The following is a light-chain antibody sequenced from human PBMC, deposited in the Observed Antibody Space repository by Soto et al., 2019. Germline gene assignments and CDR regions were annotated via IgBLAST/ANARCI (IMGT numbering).Light chain of an antibody. V-gene: IGKV3-11*01. Sequence: ELLLTQSPATLSLSPGEGATASCKTNHFISNSLAWYQQQPAETPRLLIFDASYRAPGSPGRFSGSGSGTDYTLIISSRLPEDFAVYYCQLRSTWSTITFGQGTRVEVK. CDR3: QLRSTWSTIT. J-gene: IGKJ5*01. CDR2: DAS. CDR1: HFISNS.